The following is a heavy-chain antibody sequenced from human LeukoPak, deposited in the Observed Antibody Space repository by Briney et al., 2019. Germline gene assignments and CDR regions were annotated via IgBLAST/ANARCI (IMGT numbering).Heavy chain of an antibody. CDR3: ATDIVVVPAAIGGWVDY. Sequence: PGGSLRLSCAASGFTFSSYAMSWVRQAPGKGLEWVSAISGSGGSTYYADSVKGRFTISRDNSKNTLYLQMNSLRAEDTAVYYCATDIVVVPAAIGGWVDYWGQGTLVTVSS. J-gene: IGHJ4*02. CDR2: ISGSGGST. CDR1: GFTFSSYA. D-gene: IGHD2-2*01. V-gene: IGHV3-23*01.